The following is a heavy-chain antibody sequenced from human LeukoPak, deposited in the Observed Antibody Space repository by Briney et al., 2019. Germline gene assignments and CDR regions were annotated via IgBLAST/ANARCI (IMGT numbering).Heavy chain of an antibody. CDR3: ARVDLSWSDTSGYYRDWFDP. CDR1: GYTFTSFA. J-gene: IGHJ5*02. Sequence: ASVKVSCKASGYTFTSFAMNWVRQAPGQGLEWMGGIIPIFGTANYAQKFQGRVTITADESTSTAYMELSSLRSEDTAVYYCARVDLSWSDTSGYYRDWFDPWGQGTLVTVSS. CDR2: IIPIFGTA. D-gene: IGHD3-22*01. V-gene: IGHV1-69*13.